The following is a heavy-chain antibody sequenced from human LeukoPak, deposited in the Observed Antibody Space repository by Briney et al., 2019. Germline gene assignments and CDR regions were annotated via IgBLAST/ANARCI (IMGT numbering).Heavy chain of an antibody. Sequence: PGGSLRLSCAASGFTFSSYGMHWVRQAPGKGLEWVAVIWYDGSNKYYADSVKGRFTISRDNSKNTLYLQMNSLRAEDTAVYYCAKDGVVYDTLTADDGFDIWGQGTLVTVSS. CDR1: GFTFSSYG. D-gene: IGHD3-9*01. CDR3: AKDGVVYDTLTADDGFDI. J-gene: IGHJ3*02. CDR2: IWYDGSNK. V-gene: IGHV3-33*06.